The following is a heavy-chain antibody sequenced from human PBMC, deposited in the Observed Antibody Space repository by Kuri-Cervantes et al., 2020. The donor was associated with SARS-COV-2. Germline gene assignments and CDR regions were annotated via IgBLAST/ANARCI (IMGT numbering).Heavy chain of an antibody. J-gene: IGHJ4*02. CDR3: ARDDCTNGVCWIDY. CDR2: ISYDGSNK. CDR1: GFTFSSYA. D-gene: IGHD2-8*01. V-gene: IGHV3-30-3*01. Sequence: GGSLRLSCAASGFTFSSYAMHWVRQAPGKGLEWVAVISYDGSNKYYADSVKGRFTISRDNSKNTLYLQMNSLRAEDTAVYYCARDDCTNGVCWIDYWGQGTLVTVSS.